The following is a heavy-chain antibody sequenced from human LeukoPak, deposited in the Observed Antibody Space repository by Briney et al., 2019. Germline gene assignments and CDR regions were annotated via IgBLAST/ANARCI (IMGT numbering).Heavy chain of an antibody. V-gene: IGHV1-46*02. CDR1: GYTFNNYY. J-gene: IGHJ3*02. CDR3: ARDLPWGEQLLVPRNAFDI. Sequence: ASVKVSCKASGYTFNNYYMHWVRQAPGQGLEWMGVNNPNDDTTIYAEKFQGRVTLTTDTSTNTFYMELSSLRSDDTAVYYCARDLPWGEQLLVPRNAFDIWGQGTMVTVSS. CDR2: NNPNDDTT. D-gene: IGHD6-19*01.